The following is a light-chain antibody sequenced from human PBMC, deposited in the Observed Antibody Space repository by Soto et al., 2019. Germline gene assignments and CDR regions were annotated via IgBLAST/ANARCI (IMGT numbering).Light chain of an antibody. CDR1: HTISSW. Sequence: VLMTQSPSTLSASVGDRVTITCRSSHTISSWVAWYQQKPGRAPKLLIYKASSLETEVPSRFSGSRSGTEFPLTISGLHPDDFASYYCQQYNTYFPLTFGGGTKVDIQ. CDR2: KAS. CDR3: QQYNTYFPLT. J-gene: IGKJ4*01. V-gene: IGKV1-5*03.